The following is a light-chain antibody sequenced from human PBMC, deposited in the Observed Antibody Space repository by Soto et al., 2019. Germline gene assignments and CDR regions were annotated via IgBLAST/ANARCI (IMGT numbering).Light chain of an antibody. CDR2: DAS. V-gene: IGKV1-5*01. Sequence: DIQMTQSPSTLSASAGDRVTITCRASQSINRWLAWYQQKPGKAPKLLINDASSLESGVPSRFSGSGSRTEFTLTISSLQPDDFATYYCQQSHSFPITFGQGTRLDVK. CDR3: QQSHSFPIT. J-gene: IGKJ5*01. CDR1: QSINRW.